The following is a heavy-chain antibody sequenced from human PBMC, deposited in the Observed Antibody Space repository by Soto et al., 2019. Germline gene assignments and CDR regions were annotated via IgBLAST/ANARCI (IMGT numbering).Heavy chain of an antibody. CDR3: ARMSRMFYYYGMDV. CDR2: IDWDDEK. J-gene: IGHJ6*02. D-gene: IGHD3-10*02. Sequence: SGPTLVNPTQTLTLTCSFSGFSLSTSGMCVGWIRQPPGKALEWLALIDWDDEKYYSTSLKTRLTISKDTSKNQVVLTMTNMDPVDTATYYCARMSRMFYYYGMDVWGQGTTVTVSS. CDR1: GFSLSTSGMC. V-gene: IGHV2-70*01.